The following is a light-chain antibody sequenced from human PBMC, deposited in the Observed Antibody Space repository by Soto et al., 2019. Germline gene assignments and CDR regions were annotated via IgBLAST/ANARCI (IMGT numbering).Light chain of an antibody. CDR3: HQYGSSKRT. V-gene: IGKV3-20*01. Sequence: EIVLTQSPGTLSLSPGERATLSCRASRSVSSSYLAWYQQKPGQAPRLLIYDASSRASGIPDRFSGSASGTDFTLTISRLEPEDFAVYYCHQYGSSKRTFGQGTKVDIK. CDR1: RSVSSSY. CDR2: DAS. J-gene: IGKJ1*01.